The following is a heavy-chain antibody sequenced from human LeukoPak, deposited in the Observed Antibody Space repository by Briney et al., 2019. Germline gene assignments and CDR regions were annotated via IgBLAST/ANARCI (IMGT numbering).Heavy chain of an antibody. CDR1: SGFISGYH. CDR2: IYASGST. J-gene: IGHJ5*02. V-gene: IGHV4-4*07. D-gene: IGHD3-10*01. Sequence: SETLSLTCGIWSGFISGYHWSWIRQPAGKGLEWIGRIYASGSTNYNPSLKSRVTMSVDTSKNQFSLKLRSVTAADTAVYYCASGVINRFDPWGQGTLVTVSS. CDR3: ASGVINRFDP.